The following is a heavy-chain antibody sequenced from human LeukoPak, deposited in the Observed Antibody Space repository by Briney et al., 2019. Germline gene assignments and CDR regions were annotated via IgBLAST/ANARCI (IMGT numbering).Heavy chain of an antibody. CDR3: AGGLLGCSGGSCYPTDY. Sequence: GGSLRLSCAASGFTFSYYGMHWVRQAPGKGLEWVAVISDDGNNKYYVDSVKGRFIISRDNPKNTLYLQMDSLRAEDTAVYYCAGGLLGCSGGSCYPTDYWGLGTLVTVSS. CDR2: ISDDGNNK. J-gene: IGHJ4*02. CDR1: GFTFSYYG. D-gene: IGHD2-15*01. V-gene: IGHV3-30*03.